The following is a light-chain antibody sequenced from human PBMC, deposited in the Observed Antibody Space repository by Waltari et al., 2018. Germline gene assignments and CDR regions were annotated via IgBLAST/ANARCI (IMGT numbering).Light chain of an antibody. J-gene: IGKJ1*01. CDR2: DAS. V-gene: IGKV3-20*01. Sequence: EVMLTQSPGTLSLSPGERATLSCRASQSVSRTLAWYQQKPGQAPRLLIYDASRRANGIPGMFSGSGSGTDFSLTISRLEPEDFAVYYCQKYGTLPATFGQGTKVEIK. CDR3: QKYGTLPAT. CDR1: QSVSRT.